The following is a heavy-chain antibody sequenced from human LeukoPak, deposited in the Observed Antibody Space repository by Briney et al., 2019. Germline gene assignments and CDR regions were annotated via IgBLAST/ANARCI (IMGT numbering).Heavy chain of an antibody. CDR2: VNPSGDST. CDR3: ARDLGYCSGGSCEESFDP. V-gene: IGHV1-46*03. Sequence: ASVKVSXKASGYTFTSYYMHWVRQAPGQGLEWMGIVNPSGDSTSYAQKFQGRVTMTRDTSTSTVYMELSSLRSEDTAVYYCARDLGYCSGGSCEESFDPWGQGTLVTVSS. CDR1: GYTFTSYY. D-gene: IGHD2-15*01. J-gene: IGHJ5*02.